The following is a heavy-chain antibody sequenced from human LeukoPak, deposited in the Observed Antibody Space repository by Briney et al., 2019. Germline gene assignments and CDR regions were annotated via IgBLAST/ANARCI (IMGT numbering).Heavy chain of an antibody. CDR2: ISSSSSYI. CDR3: ARDNLSYDILTGYTSHMDV. J-gene: IGHJ6*03. CDR1: GFTFSSYS. V-gene: IGHV3-21*01. D-gene: IGHD3-9*01. Sequence: PGGSLRLSCAASGFTFSSYSMNWVRQAPGKGLEWVSSISSSSSYIYYADSVKGRFTISRDNAKNSLYLQMNSLRAEDTVVYYCARDNLSYDILTGYTSHMDVWGKGTTVTVSS.